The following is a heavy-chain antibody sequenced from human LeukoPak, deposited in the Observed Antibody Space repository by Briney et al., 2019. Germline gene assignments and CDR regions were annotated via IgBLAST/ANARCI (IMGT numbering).Heavy chain of an antibody. CDR1: GGSISSYNW. J-gene: IGHJ5*02. CDR3: ATTAAAGTRLAWFDP. Sequence: PSETLSLTCVVSGGSISSYNWWSWVRQPPGKGLEWIGEIYHSGSTNYNPSPKSRVTISLDKSKNQFSLKLSSVTAADTAVYYCATTAAAGTRLAWFDPWGQGTLVTVSS. D-gene: IGHD6-13*01. CDR2: IYHSGST. V-gene: IGHV4-4*02.